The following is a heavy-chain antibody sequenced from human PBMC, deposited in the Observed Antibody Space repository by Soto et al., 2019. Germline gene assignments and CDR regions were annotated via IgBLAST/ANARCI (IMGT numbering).Heavy chain of an antibody. CDR2: IYHSGST. V-gene: IGHV4-30-2*01. Sequence: SETLSLTCAVSGGSISSGGYSWSWIRQPPGKGLEWIGYIYHSGSTYYNPSLKSRVTLSVDRSKNQFSLKLSSVTAADTAVYYCARGPRVGATRFYFDYWGQGTLVTVSS. CDR1: GGSISSGGYS. D-gene: IGHD1-26*01. J-gene: IGHJ4*02. CDR3: ARGPRVGATRFYFDY.